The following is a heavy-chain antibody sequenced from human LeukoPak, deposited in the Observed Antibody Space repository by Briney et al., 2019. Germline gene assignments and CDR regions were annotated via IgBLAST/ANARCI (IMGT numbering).Heavy chain of an antibody. D-gene: IGHD6-19*01. CDR1: GFIFSSYS. CDR3: AKDTSTIAVAGTCFDY. J-gene: IGHJ4*02. V-gene: IGHV3-48*01. Sequence: AGGSLRLSCAASGFIFSSYSMNWVRQAPGKGLEWVSYISSSSSTIYYAESVKGRFTISRDNSKNTLYLQMNSLRVEDTAVYYCAKDTSTIAVAGTCFDYWGQGTLVTVSS. CDR2: ISSSSSTI.